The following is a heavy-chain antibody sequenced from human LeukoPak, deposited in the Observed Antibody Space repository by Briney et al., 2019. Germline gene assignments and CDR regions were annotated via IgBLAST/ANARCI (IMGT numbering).Heavy chain of an antibody. Sequence: GGSLRLSCAASGFTISGEEMNWARQAPGEGLEWVLHISGGGGPIYYRDSVKGRFSISSDTAKNSLYLQMNSLRAEDTALYYCARGGSSRPLALWGRGTLVTVSS. D-gene: IGHD1-1*01. V-gene: IGHV3-48*03. CDR3: ARGGSSRPLAL. CDR2: ISGGGGPI. CDR1: GFTISGEE. J-gene: IGHJ4*02.